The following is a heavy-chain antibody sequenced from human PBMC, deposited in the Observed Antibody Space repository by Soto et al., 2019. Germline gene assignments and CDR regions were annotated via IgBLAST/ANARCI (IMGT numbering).Heavy chain of an antibody. CDR2: ISYDGSNK. CDR1: GFTFSSYA. V-gene: IGHV3-30-3*01. CDR3: ARGATYYYGSGVDY. D-gene: IGHD3-10*01. J-gene: IGHJ4*02. Sequence: QVQLVESGGGVVQPGRSLRLSCAASGFTFSSYAMHWVRQAPGKGLEWVAVISYDGSNKYYADSVKGRFTISRDNSKNTLYLQMNSLRAEDTPVYYCARGATYYYGSGVDYWGQGTLVTVSS.